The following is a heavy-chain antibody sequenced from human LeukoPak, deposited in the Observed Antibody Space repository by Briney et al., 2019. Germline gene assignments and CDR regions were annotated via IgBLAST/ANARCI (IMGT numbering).Heavy chain of an antibody. Sequence: ASVRVSCKPSGYTFSGFYIHWVRQAPGQGLEWMGWISPNSGGTDYAQRFQGRVTMTRDTSISTAYMELSSLRSDDTAVYYCAIQPWGSGDNWYFDLWGRGTLVTVSS. CDR3: AIQPWGSGDNWYFDL. CDR1: GYTFSGFY. D-gene: IGHD7-27*01. V-gene: IGHV1-2*02. CDR2: ISPNSGGT. J-gene: IGHJ2*01.